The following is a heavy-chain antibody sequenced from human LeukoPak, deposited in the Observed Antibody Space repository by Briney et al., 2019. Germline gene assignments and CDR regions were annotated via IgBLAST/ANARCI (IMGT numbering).Heavy chain of an antibody. CDR3: ASRKLGNDY. D-gene: IGHD7-27*01. CDR1: GGSVSYYY. CDR2: IYHTGST. Sequence: SGTLSLPFTISGGSVSYYYWSWIRQSPGKGLEWIGYIYHTGSTSYIPSLKSRVTISADTSQNQFSLKLSSVTAADTAVYYCASRKLGNDYWGQGTLVTVSS. J-gene: IGHJ4*02. V-gene: IGHV4-59*02.